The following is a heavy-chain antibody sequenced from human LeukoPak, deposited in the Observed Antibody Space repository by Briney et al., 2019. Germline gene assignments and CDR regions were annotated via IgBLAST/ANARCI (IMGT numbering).Heavy chain of an antibody. J-gene: IGHJ5*02. Sequence: SETLSLTCTVSGGSISSYYWSWIRQPPGKGLEWIGYIYYSGSTNYNPSLKSRVTISVDTSKNQFSLKLSSVTAADTAVYYCARGYCSGGSCYLNWYDPWGQGTLVTVSS. CDR2: IYYSGST. V-gene: IGHV4-59*01. CDR1: GGSISSYY. D-gene: IGHD2-15*01. CDR3: ARGYCSGGSCYLNWYDP.